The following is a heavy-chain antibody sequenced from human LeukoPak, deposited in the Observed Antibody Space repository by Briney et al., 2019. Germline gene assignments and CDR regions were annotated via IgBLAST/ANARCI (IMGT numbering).Heavy chain of an antibody. Sequence: SETLSLTCAVSGASVSGSNYYWGWIRQPPGKGLEWIGNIYSSGSTYYNASLQSRVTISIDTSKNQFSLKLSSVTAADTAVYYCARVGSAVALGSFDIWGQGTMVTVSS. CDR2: IYSSGST. V-gene: IGHV4-39*07. CDR3: ARVGSAVALGSFDI. CDR1: GASVSGSNYY. D-gene: IGHD1-26*01. J-gene: IGHJ3*02.